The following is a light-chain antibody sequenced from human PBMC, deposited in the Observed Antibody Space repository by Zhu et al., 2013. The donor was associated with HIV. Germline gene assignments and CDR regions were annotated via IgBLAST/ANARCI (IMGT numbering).Light chain of an antibody. V-gene: IGLV2-14*01. CDR2: EVT. J-gene: IGLJ2*01. Sequence: QSALTQPASVSGSPGQSITISCSGTDSDVGDYNFVSWYQQHPGKAPKLIIFEVTNRPSGVSNRFSGSKSGNTASLTISGLQADDESHYYCSSYRRNSGVVFGTGTKLSVL. CDR3: SSYRRNSGVV. CDR1: DSDVGDYNF.